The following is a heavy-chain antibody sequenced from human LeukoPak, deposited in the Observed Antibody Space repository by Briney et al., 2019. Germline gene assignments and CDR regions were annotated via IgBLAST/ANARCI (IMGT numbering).Heavy chain of an antibody. CDR1: GFTFSSYS. Sequence: HPGGSLRLSCAASGFTFSSYSMNWVRQAPGKGLEWVSYISSSSSTIYYADSVKGRFTISRDNAKNSLYLQMNSLRAEDTAVYYCARVVSRDGYNPRDYWGQGTLVTVSS. D-gene: IGHD5-24*01. J-gene: IGHJ4*02. CDR2: ISSSSSTI. V-gene: IGHV3-48*01. CDR3: ARVVSRDGYNPRDY.